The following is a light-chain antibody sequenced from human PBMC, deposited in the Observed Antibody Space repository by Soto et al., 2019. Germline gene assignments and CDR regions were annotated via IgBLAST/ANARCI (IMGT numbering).Light chain of an antibody. CDR2: EVS. J-gene: IGLJ1*01. CDR3: ASYTTRTARCL. V-gene: IGLV2-18*02. CDR1: SSDVGSYNR. Sequence: QSALTRPPSVYGADLQAVPIPCTGTSSDVGSYNRVSRYQQPPGTAPKVMIYEVSNRPSGVPDRFSGSKSGNTASLTISGLQAEDEAEYYCASYTTRTARCLSGTGTKVTV.